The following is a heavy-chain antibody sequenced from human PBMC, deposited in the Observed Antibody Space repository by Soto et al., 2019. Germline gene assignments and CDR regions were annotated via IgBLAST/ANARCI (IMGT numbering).Heavy chain of an antibody. D-gene: IGHD3-16*01. V-gene: IGHV3-33*01. CDR2: IWYDGSNK. Sequence: QVQLVESGGGVVQPGRSPRLSCAASGFTFSTYGMHWVRQAPGKGPEWVAVIWYDGSNKRSADSLKGRFTISRDNSKNTLYLQMNSLTAEDTAVYYCARDSRRLRLGETFDFWGQGTLVIVSS. J-gene: IGHJ4*02. CDR1: GFTFSTYG. CDR3: ARDSRRLRLGETFDF.